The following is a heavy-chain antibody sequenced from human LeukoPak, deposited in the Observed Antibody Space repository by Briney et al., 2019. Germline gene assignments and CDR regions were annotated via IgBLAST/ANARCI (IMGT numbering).Heavy chain of an antibody. Sequence: PGGSLRLSRAASGFTFSGYAMSWVRPPPGKGLEWVSPINDSGGSTYSAHYVQVRFTISRDNSKNTLYLQMNSLRAEDTGVYYCAEDDIVVVPAAPDIDAFDIWGQGTMVTVSS. V-gene: IGHV3-23*01. D-gene: IGHD2-2*01. CDR1: GFTFSGYA. CDR3: AEDDIVVVPAAPDIDAFDI. CDR2: INDSGGST. J-gene: IGHJ3*02.